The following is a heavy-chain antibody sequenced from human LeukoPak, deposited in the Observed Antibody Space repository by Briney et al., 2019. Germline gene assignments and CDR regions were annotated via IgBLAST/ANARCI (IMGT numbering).Heavy chain of an antibody. V-gene: IGHV3-74*01. CDR3: ARDPYILDAA. Sequence: QPGGSLRLSCTASGLSISGYWMHWVRPAPGKGLVWLSRINSDGSGTDYADSVKGRFTVSRDNGKNTVYLRMSSLRAEDTAVYYCARDPYILDAAWGQGTLVTVSS. J-gene: IGHJ5*02. D-gene: IGHD3-16*01. CDR1: GLSISGYW. CDR2: INSDGSGT.